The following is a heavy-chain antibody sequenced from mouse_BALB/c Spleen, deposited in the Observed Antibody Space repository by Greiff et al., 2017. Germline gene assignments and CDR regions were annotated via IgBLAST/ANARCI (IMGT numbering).Heavy chain of an antibody. CDR3: ARGLRLQAMDY. Sequence: DVHLVESGGGLVQPGGSLKLSCAASGFTFSSYGMSWVRQTPDKRLELVATINSNGGSTYYPDSVKGRFTISRDNAKNTLYLEMSSLRSEDTAMYYCARGLRLQAMDYWGQGTSVTVSS. CDR2: INSNGGST. D-gene: IGHD1-2*01. CDR1: GFTFSSYG. V-gene: IGHV5-6-3*01. J-gene: IGHJ4*01.